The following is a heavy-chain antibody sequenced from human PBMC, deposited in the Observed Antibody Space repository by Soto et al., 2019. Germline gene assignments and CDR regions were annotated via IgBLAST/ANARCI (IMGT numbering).Heavy chain of an antibody. CDR3: ARGASSVYYYDSSGYY. V-gene: IGHV1-46*01. CDR1: GYTFTSYY. J-gene: IGHJ4*02. D-gene: IGHD3-22*01. Sequence: QVQLVQSGAEVKKPGASVKVSCKASGYTFTSYYMHWVRQAPGQGLEWMGIINPSGGSTSYAQKFQGRVPMTRETSTSTVYMELSSLRSEDTAGYYCARGASSVYYYDSSGYYCGQGTLVTVSS. CDR2: INPSGGST.